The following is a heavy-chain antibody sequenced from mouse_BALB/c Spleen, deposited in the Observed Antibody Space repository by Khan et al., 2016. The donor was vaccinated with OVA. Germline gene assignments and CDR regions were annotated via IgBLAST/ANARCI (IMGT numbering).Heavy chain of an antibody. CDR1: GYSITTDYA. CDR2: ISYSGNT. Sequence: EVELVESGPGLVKPSQSLSLTCTVTGYSITTDYAWNWIRQFPGSKLEWMGHISYSGNTKYNPSLKSRISITRDTSKNQFFLQLNSVTTEDTARYYCARIYGGDFDYWGQGTTLTVSS. CDR3: ARIYGGDFDY. V-gene: IGHV3-2*02. D-gene: IGHD1-1*01. J-gene: IGHJ2*01.